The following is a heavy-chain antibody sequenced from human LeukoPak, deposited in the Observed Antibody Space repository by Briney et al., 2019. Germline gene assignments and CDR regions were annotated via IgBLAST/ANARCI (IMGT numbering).Heavy chain of an antibody. D-gene: IGHD1-26*01. J-gene: IGHJ4*02. CDR3: ARGEWELFYYFDH. Sequence: GGSLRLSCVASGFTVRSNSMSWVRQAPGKGLEWVSTIYSGGNTHYADSVKGRFTFSRDSSKNTLYLLMNSLRAEDTAVYYCARGEWELFYYFDHWGQGTLVTVSS. CDR1: GFTVRSNS. V-gene: IGHV3-66*01. CDR2: IYSGGNT.